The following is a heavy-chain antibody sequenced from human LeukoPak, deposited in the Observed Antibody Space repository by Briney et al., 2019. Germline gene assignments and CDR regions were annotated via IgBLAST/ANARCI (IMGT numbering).Heavy chain of an antibody. Sequence: GGSLRLSCAASGFIFSNYGMNWVRQAPGKGLEWVSTITKSGDSTYYVDSVKGRFTISRDNSKNTLYLQMNSLRAEDTAKYYCTKDYCGKFCSAVWGQGTTVTVSS. V-gene: IGHV3-23*01. CDR3: TKDYCGKFCSAV. CDR2: ITKSGDST. J-gene: IGHJ6*02. D-gene: IGHD3-9*01. CDR1: GFIFSNYG.